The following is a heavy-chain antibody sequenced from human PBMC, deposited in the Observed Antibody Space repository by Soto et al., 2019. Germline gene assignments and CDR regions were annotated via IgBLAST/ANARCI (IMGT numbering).Heavy chain of an antibody. J-gene: IGHJ5*02. CDR3: ARWAIEYSSSQRKENWCDP. CDR1: GGTFSSYA. Sequence: QVQLVQSGAEVKKPGSSVKVSCKASGGTFSSYAISWVRQAPGQGLEWMGGIIPIFGTANYAQKFQGRVTITADESTSTAYMELSSLGSEDTAVYYCARWAIEYSSSQRKENWCDPWGQGTLVTVSS. V-gene: IGHV1-69*01. CDR2: IIPIFGTA. D-gene: IGHD6-6*01.